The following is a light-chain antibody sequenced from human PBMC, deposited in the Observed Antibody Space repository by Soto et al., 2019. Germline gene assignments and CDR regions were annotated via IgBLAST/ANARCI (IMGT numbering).Light chain of an antibody. V-gene: IGKV1-5*01. CDR1: QSISIW. CDR3: LQHNTYPSIT. J-gene: IGKJ5*01. Sequence: DIQMTQSPSSLSASVGDRVTITCRASQSISIWLAWYQQKPGQAPKLLIYDASSLESGVPSRFSGSGSGTEFTLTISSLQPEDFATYYCLQHNTYPSITFGQGTRLEIK. CDR2: DAS.